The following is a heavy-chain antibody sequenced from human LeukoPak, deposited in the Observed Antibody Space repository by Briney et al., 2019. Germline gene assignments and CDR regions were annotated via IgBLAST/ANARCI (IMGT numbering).Heavy chain of an antibody. J-gene: IGHJ4*02. CDR2: IYPADSDT. D-gene: IGHD3-9*01. CDR1: GYSLTTYW. V-gene: IGHV5-51*01. CDR3: ASGYDLLTGYPTYFDY. Sequence: GESLKISCKGSGYSLTTYWIGWVRQMPGKGLDWMGIIYPADSDTKYSPSFQGQVTISADKSITTAYLQWSSLKASDTAIYFCASGYDLLTGYPTYFDYWGQGTLVTVSS.